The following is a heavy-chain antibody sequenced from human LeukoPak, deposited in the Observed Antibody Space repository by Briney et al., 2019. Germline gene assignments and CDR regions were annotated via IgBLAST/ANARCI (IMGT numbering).Heavy chain of an antibody. CDR2: INWNGGST. V-gene: IGHV3-20*04. Sequence: PGGSLRLSCAASGFTFDDYGMSWVRQAPGKGLEWVSGINWNGGSTGYADSVKGRFTISRDNAQNSLYLQMNSLRAEDTALYYCARTYYDSSGHRNFDYWGQGTLVTVSS. CDR3: ARTYYDSSGHRNFDY. CDR1: GFTFDDYG. D-gene: IGHD3-22*01. J-gene: IGHJ4*02.